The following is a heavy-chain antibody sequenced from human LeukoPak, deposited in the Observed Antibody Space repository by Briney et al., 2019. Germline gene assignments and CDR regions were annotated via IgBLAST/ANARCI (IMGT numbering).Heavy chain of an antibody. D-gene: IGHD2-15*01. CDR2: IYYSGST. CDR3: ARGGAYYYGMDV. V-gene: IGHV4-59*01. Sequence: SETLSLTCTVFGGSISSYYWSWIRQPPGKGLEWIGYIYYSGSTNYNPSLKSRVTISVDTSKNQFSLKLSSVTAADTAVYYCARGGAYYYGMDVWGQGTTVTVSS. CDR1: GGSISSYY. J-gene: IGHJ6*02.